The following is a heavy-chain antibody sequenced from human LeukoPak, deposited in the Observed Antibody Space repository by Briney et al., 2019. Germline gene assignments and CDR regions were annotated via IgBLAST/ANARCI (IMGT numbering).Heavy chain of an antibody. Sequence: PSETLSLTCTVSGGSISSSSYYWGWIRQPPGKGLEWIGSIYYSGSTYYNPSLKSRVTISVDTSKNQFSLKLSSVTAADTAVYYCARMLLGYFDYWGQGTLVTVSS. CDR3: ARMLLGYFDY. CDR1: GGSISSSSYY. CDR2: IYYSGST. D-gene: IGHD7-27*01. J-gene: IGHJ4*02. V-gene: IGHV4-39*07.